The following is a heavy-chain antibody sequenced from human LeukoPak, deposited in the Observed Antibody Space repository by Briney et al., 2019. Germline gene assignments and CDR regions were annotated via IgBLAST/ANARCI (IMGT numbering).Heavy chain of an antibody. CDR1: GGSLSSYY. V-gene: IGHV4-59*01. J-gene: IGHJ6*02. Sequence: SETLSLTCTVSGGSLSSYYWSWIRQPPGKGLEWIGYIYYSGSTNYNPSLKSRVTISVDTSKNQFSLKLSSVTAADTAVYYCARDPGRGYSYGDLYYYYYGMDVWGQGTTVTVSS. CDR2: IYYSGST. D-gene: IGHD5-18*01. CDR3: ARDPGRGYSYGDLYYYYYGMDV.